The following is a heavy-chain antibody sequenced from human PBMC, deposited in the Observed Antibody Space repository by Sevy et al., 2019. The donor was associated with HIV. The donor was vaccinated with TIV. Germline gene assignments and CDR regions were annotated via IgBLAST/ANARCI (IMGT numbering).Heavy chain of an antibody. D-gene: IGHD6-13*01. CDR1: GFTFSRFA. CDR3: AKTDRISALGQFDY. Sequence: GGSLRLSCAASGFTFSRFAMSWVRQPPGKGLEWVSIISGSGDITYYEQSVKGRFTISRDNSKNTLSLQMNSLRAEDTAIYFCAKTDRISALGQFDYWGQGTLVTVSS. CDR2: ISGSGDIT. J-gene: IGHJ4*02. V-gene: IGHV3-23*01.